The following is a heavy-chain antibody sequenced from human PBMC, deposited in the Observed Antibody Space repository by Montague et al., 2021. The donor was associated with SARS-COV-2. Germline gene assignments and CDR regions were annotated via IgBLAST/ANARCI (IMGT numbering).Heavy chain of an antibody. CDR2: IYYSGST. J-gene: IGHJ6*02. CDR1: GGSISSYY. Sequence: SETLSLTCTVSGGSISSYYWSWIRQPAGKGLEWIGYIYYSGSTNXNPSLKSRVTISVDTSKNQFSLKLSSVTAADTAVYYCARDLVAGGMDVWGQGTTVTVSS. CDR3: ARDLVAGGMDV. D-gene: IGHD2-8*02. V-gene: IGHV4-59*01.